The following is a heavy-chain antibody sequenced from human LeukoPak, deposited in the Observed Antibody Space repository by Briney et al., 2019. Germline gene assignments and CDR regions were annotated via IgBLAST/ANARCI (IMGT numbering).Heavy chain of an antibody. CDR1: GGSISNYY. Sequence: SETLSLTCTVSGGSISNYYWSWIRQPAGKGLEWIGRIYRSGSTNYNPSLKSRVTMSVDTSKNQFSLKLSSVTAADTAVYYCARVRLSYYDSSGYYPNAYFDYWGQGTLVTVSS. CDR3: ARVRLSYYDSSGYYPNAYFDY. D-gene: IGHD3-22*01. CDR2: IYRSGST. V-gene: IGHV4-4*07. J-gene: IGHJ4*02.